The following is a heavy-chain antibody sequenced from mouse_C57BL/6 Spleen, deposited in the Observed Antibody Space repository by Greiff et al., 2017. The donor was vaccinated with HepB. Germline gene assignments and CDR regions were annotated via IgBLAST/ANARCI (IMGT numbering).Heavy chain of an antibody. CDR2: ISDGGSYT. D-gene: IGHD2-4*01. J-gene: IGHJ2*01. CDR1: GFTFSSYA. Sequence: EVKLVESGGGLVKPGGSLKLSCAASGFTFSSYAMSWVRQTPEKRLEWVATISDGGSYTYYPDNVKGRFTISRDNAKNNLYLQMSHLKSEDTAMYYCARDHTYYYDYDGDYFDYWGQGTTLTVSS. CDR3: ARDHTYYYDYDGDYFDY. V-gene: IGHV5-4*01.